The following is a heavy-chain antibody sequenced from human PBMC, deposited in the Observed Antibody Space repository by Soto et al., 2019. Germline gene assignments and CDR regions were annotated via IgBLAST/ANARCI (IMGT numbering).Heavy chain of an antibody. CDR3: ARESSSWYLGFDP. J-gene: IGHJ5*02. D-gene: IGHD6-13*01. Sequence: PGGSLRLSCAASGFTFSSYSMNWVRQAPGKGLEWVSYISSSSSTIYYADSVKGRFTISRDNAKNSLYLQMNSLRAEDTAVYYCARESSSWYLGFDPWGQGTLVTVSS. CDR2: ISSSSSTI. CDR1: GFTFSSYS. V-gene: IGHV3-48*01.